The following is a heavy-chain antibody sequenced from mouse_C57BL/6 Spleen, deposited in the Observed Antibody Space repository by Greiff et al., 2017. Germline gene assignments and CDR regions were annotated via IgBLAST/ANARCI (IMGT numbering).Heavy chain of an antibody. J-gene: IGHJ4*01. Sequence: QVQLKESGAELVKPGASVKLSCKASGYTFTSYWMHWVKQRPGQGLEWIGMIHPNSGSTNYNEKFKSKATLTVDKSSSTAYMQLSSLTSEDSAVYYCACTTVVATDYAMDYWGQGTSVTVSS. V-gene: IGHV1-64*01. CDR3: ACTTVVATDYAMDY. CDR2: IHPNSGST. CDR1: GYTFTSYW. D-gene: IGHD1-1*01.